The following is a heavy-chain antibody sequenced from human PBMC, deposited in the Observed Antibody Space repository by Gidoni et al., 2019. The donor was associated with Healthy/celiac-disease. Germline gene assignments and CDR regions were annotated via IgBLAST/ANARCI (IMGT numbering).Heavy chain of an antibody. J-gene: IGHJ6*02. CDR2: IYSGGST. CDR1: GFTVSSNY. Sequence: EVQLVESGGGLVQPGGSLILSCAASGFTVSSNYMSWVRQAPGKGLEWVSVIYSGGSTYCADSVKGRFTISRDNSKNTLYLQMNSLRAEDTAVYYCARGGVYPYYYGMDVWGQGTTVTVSS. D-gene: IGHD2-8*01. V-gene: IGHV3-66*01. CDR3: ARGGVYPYYYGMDV.